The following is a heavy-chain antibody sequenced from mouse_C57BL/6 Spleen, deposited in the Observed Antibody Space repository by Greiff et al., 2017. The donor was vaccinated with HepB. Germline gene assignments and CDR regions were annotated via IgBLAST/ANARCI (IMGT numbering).Heavy chain of an antibody. CDR3: ARFYYYGSSHYFDY. CDR2: IGPGSGST. D-gene: IGHD1-1*01. V-gene: IGHV1-77*01. Sequence: VQLQQSGAELVKPGASVKISCKASGYTFTDYYINWVKQRPGQGLEWIGKIGPGSGSTYYNEKFKGKATLTADKASSTAYMQLSSLTSEDSAVYFWARFYYYGSSHYFDYWGQGTTLTVSS. CDR1: GYTFTDYY. J-gene: IGHJ2*01.